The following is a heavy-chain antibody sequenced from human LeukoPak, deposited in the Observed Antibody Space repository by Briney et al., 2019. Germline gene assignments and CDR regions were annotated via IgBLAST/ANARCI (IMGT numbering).Heavy chain of an antibody. J-gene: IGHJ4*02. CDR1: GDSISSGSYY. Sequence: SETLSLTCTVSGDSISSGSYYWSWIRQPPGKGLEWIGYIYHSGSTNYNPSLRSRVTMSVDTSKKQFSLKLRSVTAADTAVYYCAREGYSGSDFDSWGQGTLVTVSS. V-gene: IGHV4-61*01. CDR2: IYHSGST. D-gene: IGHD2-21*01. CDR3: AREGYSGSDFDS.